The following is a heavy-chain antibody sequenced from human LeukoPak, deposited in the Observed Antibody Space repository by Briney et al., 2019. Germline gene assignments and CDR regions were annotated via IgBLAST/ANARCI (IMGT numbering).Heavy chain of an antibody. J-gene: IGHJ5*02. CDR3: ARDPRGSGSWFDP. D-gene: IGHD6-19*01. V-gene: IGHV4-39*07. CDR1: GGSISSSSYY. Sequence: SETLFLTCTVSGGSISSSSYYWGWIRQPPGKGLEWIGTIYYSGSTYYNPSLKSRVTISVDTSKNQFSLKLSSVTAADTAVYYCARDPRGSGSWFDPWGQGTLVTVSS. CDR2: IYYSGST.